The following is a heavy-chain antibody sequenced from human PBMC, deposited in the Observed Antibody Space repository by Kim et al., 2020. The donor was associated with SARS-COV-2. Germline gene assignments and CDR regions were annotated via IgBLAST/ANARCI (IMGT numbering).Heavy chain of an antibody. V-gene: IGHV3-11*04. D-gene: IGHD6-19*01. CDR1: GLTFSAYY. CDR3: ASELRGAVSAAWAFDI. J-gene: IGHJ3*02. CDR2: ITYTGSAI. Sequence: GGSLRLSCEASGLTFSAYYFSWVRQAPGKGLEWLSYITYTGSAIYYADSVRGRFTTSRDNVKNSLYLQMNSLRDEDTAVYYCASELRGAVSAAWAFDIWGQGTMVTVSS.